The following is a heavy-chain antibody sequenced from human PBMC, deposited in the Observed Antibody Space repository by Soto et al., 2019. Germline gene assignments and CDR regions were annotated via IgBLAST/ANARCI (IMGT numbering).Heavy chain of an antibody. CDR1: GFSLSTSGVG. V-gene: IGHV2-5*02. D-gene: IGHD3-3*01. CDR2: IYWDDDK. J-gene: IGHJ5*02. Sequence: SGPTLVNPTQTLSLTCTFSGFSLSTSGVGVGWIRQPPGKALEWLALIYWDDDKRYSPSLKSRLTITKDTSKNQVVLTMTNMDPVDTATYYCAHSHLRFLEWLPPRPEDRNNWFDPWGQGTLVTVSS. CDR3: AHSHLRFLEWLPPRPEDRNNWFDP.